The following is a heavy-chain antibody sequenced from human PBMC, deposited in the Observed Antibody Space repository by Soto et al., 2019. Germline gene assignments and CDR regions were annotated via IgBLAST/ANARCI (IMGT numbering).Heavy chain of an antibody. D-gene: IGHD3-22*01. CDR3: ARGRYYYDSSGAPLDY. CDR2: IGIAGDP. J-gene: IGHJ4*02. Sequence: PGGSLRLSCAASGFTFSSYDMHWVRQATGKGLEWVSGIGIAGDPYYSASVKGRFTISRQNAKNSLYLQMNSLRAGDTAVYYCARGRYYYDSSGAPLDYWGQGTLVTVSS. CDR1: GFTFSSYD. V-gene: IGHV3-13*05.